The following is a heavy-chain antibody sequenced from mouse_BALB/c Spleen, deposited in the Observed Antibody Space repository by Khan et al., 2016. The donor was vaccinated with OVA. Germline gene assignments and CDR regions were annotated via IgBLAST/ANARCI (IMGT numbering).Heavy chain of an antibody. J-gene: IGHJ4*01. Sequence: EVQPVESGPGLVKPSQSLSLTCTVTGYSITSDYAWNWIRQFPGNKLEWMGYINYSGSANYNPALKSRISITRDTSKNQFFLQLNSVTTADSATYYCARDGSRYNYAMDYWGQGTSVTVSS. V-gene: IGHV3-2*02. CDR1: GYSITSDYA. D-gene: IGHD2-3*01. CDR3: ARDGSRYNYAMDY. CDR2: INYSGSA.